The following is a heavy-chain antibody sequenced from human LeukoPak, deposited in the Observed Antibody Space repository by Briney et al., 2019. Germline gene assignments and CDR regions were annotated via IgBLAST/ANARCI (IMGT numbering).Heavy chain of an antibody. D-gene: IGHD4-11*01. CDR3: AKGKGMVYNNYCFDC. V-gene: IGHV3-48*01. Sequence: PGGSLRLSCAASGFTFSAYSMNWVRQAPGKGLEWISYIGISSGNTKYADSVKGRFTISRDNSKNTLYLQMNSLRAEDTAVYYCAKGKGMVYNNYCFDCWGQGSLVTVSS. CDR1: GFTFSAYS. J-gene: IGHJ4*02. CDR2: IGISSGNT.